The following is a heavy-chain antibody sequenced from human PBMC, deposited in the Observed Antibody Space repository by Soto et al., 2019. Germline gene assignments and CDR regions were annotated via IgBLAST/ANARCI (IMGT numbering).Heavy chain of an antibody. V-gene: IGHV1-8*02. D-gene: IGHD5-18*01. J-gene: IGHJ5*02. CDR3: ARMESFGSLNWFDP. CDR2: MNPGSGDT. CDR1: GYTFTNND. Sequence: ASVKVSCKASGYTFTNNDVSWVRQATGQGLEWMGWMNPGSGDTGYAQKFQGRVTMTRDISIATAYMELSSLTSEDTAIYYCARMESFGSLNWFDPWGQGTLVTVSS.